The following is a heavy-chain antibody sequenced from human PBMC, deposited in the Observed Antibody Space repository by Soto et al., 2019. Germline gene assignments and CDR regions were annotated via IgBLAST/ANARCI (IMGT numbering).Heavy chain of an antibody. Sequence: QVQLQESGPGLVKASETLSLTCTVSGGSTSRYHWGWVRQPPGQGLEWVGYVFYTGTTRYNPSLSARVTMSVDTSRNLFSLKLSSVTAADTDFYYCARLLYHDTSGLQYYYFDLWGQGTLVTVSS. D-gene: IGHD3-22*01. V-gene: IGHV4-59*01. CDR2: VFYTGTT. J-gene: IGHJ4*02. CDR1: GGSTSRYH. CDR3: ARLLYHDTSGLQYYYFDL.